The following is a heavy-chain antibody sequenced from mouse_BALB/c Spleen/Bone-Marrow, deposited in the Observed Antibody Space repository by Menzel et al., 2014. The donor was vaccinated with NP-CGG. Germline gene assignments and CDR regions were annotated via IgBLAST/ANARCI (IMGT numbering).Heavy chain of an antibody. CDR2: IYYSGTI. J-gene: IGHJ2*01. CDR1: GISITTGNYR. D-gene: IGHD2-4*01. Sequence: EVNLVESGPGLVKPSQTVSLTCTVTGISITTGNYRWSWIRQFPGNKLEWIGYIYYSGTITYNPSPTSRTTITRDTSKNQFFLEMNSLTAEDTATYYCARGAMITTGYFDYWGQGTTLTVSS. V-gene: IGHV3-5*02. CDR3: ARGAMITTGYFDY.